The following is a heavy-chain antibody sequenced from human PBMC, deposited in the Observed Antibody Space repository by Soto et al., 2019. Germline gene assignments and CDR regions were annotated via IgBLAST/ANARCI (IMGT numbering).Heavy chain of an antibody. CDR3: GWGRGYRYRWFDP. Sequence: EVQLVESGGGLIQPGGSLRLSCAASGFTVSSNYMSWVRQAPGKGLEWVLVIYSGGSTYYADSVKGRFTISRDNSKNTLYLQMNSLSADDTAVYYCGWGRGYRYRWFDPGGQGTLVTVSS. CDR1: GFTVSSNY. J-gene: IGHJ5*02. D-gene: IGHD3-16*02. CDR2: IYSGGST. V-gene: IGHV3-53*01.